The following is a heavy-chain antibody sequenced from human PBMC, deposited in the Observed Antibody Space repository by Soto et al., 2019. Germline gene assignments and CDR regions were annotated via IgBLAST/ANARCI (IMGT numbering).Heavy chain of an antibody. CDR1: GATFSSYA. CDR2: IIPIFGTA. CDR3: AGQILTGYSNWFDP. Sequence: QVQLVQSGAEVKKPGSSVKVSCKASGATFSSYAISWVRQAPGQGLEWMGGIIPIFGTANYAQKFQGRVTLTADESTSTAYMELSSLRSEDTAVYYCAGQILTGYSNWFDPWGQGTLVTVSS. D-gene: IGHD3-9*01. V-gene: IGHV1-69*01. J-gene: IGHJ5*02.